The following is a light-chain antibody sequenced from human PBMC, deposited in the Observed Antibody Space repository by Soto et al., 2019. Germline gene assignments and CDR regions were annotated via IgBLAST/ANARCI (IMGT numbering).Light chain of an antibody. CDR1: SSDVGAYNF. CDR2: DVS. Sequence: QSALTQPASVSGSPGQSIAISCTGTSSDVGAYNFVSWYQRQPGKAPQLMIFDVSNRPSGVSDRFSGSKAGNTASLTISGLQAEDEADYYCTSYTTSGTYVLGIGTKVTVL. J-gene: IGLJ1*01. CDR3: TSYTTSGTYV. V-gene: IGLV2-14*03.